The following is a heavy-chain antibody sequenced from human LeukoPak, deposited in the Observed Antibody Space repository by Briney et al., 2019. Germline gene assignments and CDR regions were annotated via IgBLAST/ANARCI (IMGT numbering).Heavy chain of an antibody. J-gene: IGHJ4*02. CDR3: ARGIAAAGTALYN. D-gene: IGHD6-13*01. V-gene: IGHV3-53*01. Sequence: PGGSLRLSCAASGFTYSSYSMNWVRQAPGKGLEWVSVIYSDGSTYSADSVKGRFTISRDNSKNTLYLQINSLRAEDTAVYYCARGIAAAGTALYNWGQGTLLTVSS. CDR1: GFTYSSYS. CDR2: IYSDGST.